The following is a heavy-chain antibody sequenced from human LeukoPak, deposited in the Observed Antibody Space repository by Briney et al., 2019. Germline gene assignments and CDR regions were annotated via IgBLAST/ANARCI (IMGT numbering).Heavy chain of an antibody. V-gene: IGHV3-48*02. J-gene: IGHJ4*02. CDR3: ARDNDWAFHY. CDR2: INHNGEMI. Sequence: GGSLRLACAASGFTFSNYVMSWVRQAPGKGLEWVSYINHNGEMIFYPDFVKGRFTISRDNAKNSLYLQMNSLRDEDTAVYYCARDNDWAFHYWGQGTLVTVSS. D-gene: IGHD3-9*01. CDR1: GFTFSNYV.